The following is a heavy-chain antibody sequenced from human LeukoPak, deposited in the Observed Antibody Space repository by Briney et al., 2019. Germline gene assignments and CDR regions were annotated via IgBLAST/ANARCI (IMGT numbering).Heavy chain of an antibody. D-gene: IGHD2-15*01. Sequence: GGSLRLSCAASGFTFSSYGMHWVRQAPGKGLEWVAVISYDGSNKYCADSVKGRFTISRDNSKNTLYLQMNSLRAEDTAVYYCAKDLCSGGSCYSDYWGQGTLVTVSS. CDR1: GFTFSSYG. J-gene: IGHJ4*02. V-gene: IGHV3-30*18. CDR2: ISYDGSNK. CDR3: AKDLCSGGSCYSDY.